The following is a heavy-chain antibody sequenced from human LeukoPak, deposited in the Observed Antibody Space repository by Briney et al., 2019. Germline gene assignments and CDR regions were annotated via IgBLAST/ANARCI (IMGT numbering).Heavy chain of an antibody. CDR1: GYTFTSYY. Sequence: ASVKVSCKASGYTFTSYYMHWVRQAPGQGLEWMGIINPSGGSTSYAQKFQGRVTITADKSTSTAYMELSSLRSEDTAVYYCARVGKGDYDSSGHPAFDYWGQGTLVTVSS. CDR3: ARVGKGDYDSSGHPAFDY. D-gene: IGHD3-22*01. CDR2: INPSGGST. V-gene: IGHV1-46*01. J-gene: IGHJ4*02.